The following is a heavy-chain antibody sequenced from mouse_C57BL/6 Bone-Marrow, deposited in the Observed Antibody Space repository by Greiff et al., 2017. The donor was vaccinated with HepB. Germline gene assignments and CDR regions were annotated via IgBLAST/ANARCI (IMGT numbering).Heavy chain of an antibody. Sequence: QVQLQQPGAELVRPGPSVKLSCKASGYTFTSYWMHWVKQRPGQGLEWIGVIDPSDSYTNYNQKFKGKATLTVDTSSSTAYMQLSSLTSEDSAVYYCARGGQLVRYYFDYWGQGTTLTVSS. D-gene: IGHD4-1*02. J-gene: IGHJ2*01. CDR3: ARGGQLVRYYFDY. V-gene: IGHV1-59*01. CDR2: IDPSDSYT. CDR1: GYTFTSYW.